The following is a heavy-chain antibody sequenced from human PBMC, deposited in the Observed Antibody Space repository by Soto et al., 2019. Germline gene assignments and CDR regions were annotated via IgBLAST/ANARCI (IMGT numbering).Heavy chain of an antibody. J-gene: IGHJ4*02. CDR2: IFYSGST. V-gene: IGHV4-30-4*01. D-gene: IGHD4-17*01. CDR1: GGSISSNDYY. CDR3: AREGTVPYFDY. Sequence: PSETLSLTCTVSGGSISSNDYYWSWIRQPPGKGLEWIGYIFYSGSTYYNPSLKSRVTISVDTSKNQFSLKLNSVTAADTAVYYCAREGTVPYFDYWGQGTLVTVSS.